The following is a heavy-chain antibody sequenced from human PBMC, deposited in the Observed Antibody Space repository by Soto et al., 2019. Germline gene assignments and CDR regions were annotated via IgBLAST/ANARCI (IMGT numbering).Heavy chain of an antibody. V-gene: IGHV4-59*01. CDR2: ISYTGST. D-gene: IGHD3-3*02. CDR1: GGSISPYY. CDR3: ARDRLASTGWPEA. Sequence: QVQLQESGPGLVKPSETLSLTCTVSGGSISPYYWSWVRQPPGKGLEWIGYISYTGSTNYNPSLTSRVTMSVDTSKNQFSLRLSSVTAADTAVYYCARDRLASTGWPEAWGQGTLVTVSS. J-gene: IGHJ5*02.